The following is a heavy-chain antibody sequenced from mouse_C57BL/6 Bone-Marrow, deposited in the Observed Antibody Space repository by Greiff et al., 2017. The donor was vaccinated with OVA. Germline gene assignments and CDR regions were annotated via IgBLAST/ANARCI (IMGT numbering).Heavy chain of an antibody. CDR3: ARGTGTWDWYVDV. J-gene: IGHJ1*03. V-gene: IGHV1-81*01. CDR1: GYTFTSYG. Sequence: QVQLKESGAELARPGASVKLSCKASGYTFTSYGISWVKQSTGQGLEWIGEIYPRSGNTYYTEKFKGKATLTADKSSSTAYMELRSLTSEDSAVYFCARGTGTWDWYVDVWGTGTTVTVSS. D-gene: IGHD4-1*01. CDR2: IYPRSGNT.